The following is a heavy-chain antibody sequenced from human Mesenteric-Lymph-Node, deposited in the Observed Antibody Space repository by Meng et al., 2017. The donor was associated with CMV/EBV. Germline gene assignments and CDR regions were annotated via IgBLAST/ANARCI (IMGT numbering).Heavy chain of an antibody. CDR3: ASEGIAAAGTNWFDP. J-gene: IGHJ5*02. V-gene: IGHV4-39*01. D-gene: IGHD6-13*01. CDR2: IYYSGST. CDR1: GGSISSLSSS. Sequence: GGSISSLSSSWGWIRQPPGKGLEWIGSIYYSGSTYYNPSLKSRVTISVDTSKNQFSLKLSSVTAADTAVYYCASEGIAAAGTNWFDPWGQGTLVTVSS.